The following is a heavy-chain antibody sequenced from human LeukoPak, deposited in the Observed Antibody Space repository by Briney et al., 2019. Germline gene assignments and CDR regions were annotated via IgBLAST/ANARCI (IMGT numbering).Heavy chain of an antibody. CDR3: AKDMGPRRNYYDSSGYYRGGAFDI. J-gene: IGHJ3*02. CDR2: ISWNSGSI. Sequence: PGGSLRLSCAASGFTFDDYAMHWVRQAPGKGLKWVSGISWNSGSIGYADSVKGRFTISRDNAKNSLYLQMNSLRAEDMALYYCAKDMGPRRNYYDSSGYYRGGAFDIWGQGTMVTVSS. V-gene: IGHV3-9*03. D-gene: IGHD3-22*01. CDR1: GFTFDDYA.